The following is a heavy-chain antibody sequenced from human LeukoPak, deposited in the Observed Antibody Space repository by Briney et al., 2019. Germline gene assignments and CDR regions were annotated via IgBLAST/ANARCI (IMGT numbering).Heavy chain of an antibody. V-gene: IGHV4-4*02. CDR1: GGSISSGDS. CDR2: IDHGGST. Sequence: PSGTLSLTCAVSGGSISSGDSWTWVRQPPGKGLEWIGEIDHGGSTNYNPSLKSRAIISVDKSKNHFSLKLSSVTAADTAVYYCARLTHVAVTAPGNWFDPWGQGTLVTVSS. J-gene: IGHJ5*02. D-gene: IGHD2-21*02. CDR3: ARLTHVAVTAPGNWFDP.